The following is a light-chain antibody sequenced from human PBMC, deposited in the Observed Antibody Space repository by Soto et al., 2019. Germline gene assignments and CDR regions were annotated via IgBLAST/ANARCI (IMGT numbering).Light chain of an antibody. CDR2: DAH. CDR1: QYIDNY. J-gene: IGKJ1*01. V-gene: IGKV1-16*01. CDR3: QQYNIFWT. Sequence: DILVTQFPCSLPAALGVCVTIPFRASQYIDNYLNWYQQKPGRAPKLLIYDAHSLQRVVPVRFSDNGAGTELALTLSSLQPHDFAPYYCQQYNIFWTFVQGTKVDIK.